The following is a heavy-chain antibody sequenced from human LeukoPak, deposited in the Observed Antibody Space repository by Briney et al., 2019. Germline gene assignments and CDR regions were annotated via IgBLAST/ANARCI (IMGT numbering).Heavy chain of an antibody. V-gene: IGHV3-48*01. Sequence: GGSPRLSCAASGFTFSSYGMSWVRQAPGKGLEWVSYISSSSSTIYYADSVKGRFTISRDNAKNSLYLQMNSLRAEDTAVYYCARDPPDYYDSSGYYYARNYWGQGTLVTVSS. CDR2: ISSSSSTI. D-gene: IGHD3-22*01. CDR1: GFTFSSYG. CDR3: ARDPPDYYDSSGYYYARNY. J-gene: IGHJ4*02.